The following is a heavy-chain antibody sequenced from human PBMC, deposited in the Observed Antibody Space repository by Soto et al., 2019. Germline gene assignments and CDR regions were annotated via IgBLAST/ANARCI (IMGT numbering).Heavy chain of an antibody. CDR2: ISVDGRDT. J-gene: IGHJ4*02. D-gene: IGHD5-12*01. V-gene: IGHV3-74*03. CDR1: GFSLSDYW. CDR3: AKYSGYDYLLAYFDY. Sequence: PGGSLRLSCAASGFSLSDYWMHWVRQVPGKGLLWVSRISVDGRDTTYADSVKGRFTISRDNAKNTLYLQMNSLRAEDTAVYYCAKYSGYDYLLAYFDYWGQGTLVTVSS.